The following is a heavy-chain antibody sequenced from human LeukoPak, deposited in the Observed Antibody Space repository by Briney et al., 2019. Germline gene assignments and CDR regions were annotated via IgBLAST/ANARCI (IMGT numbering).Heavy chain of an antibody. CDR1: GGSICSYY. D-gene: IGHD4-17*01. CDR2: IYYSGST. V-gene: IGHV4-59*01. J-gene: IGHJ5*02. Sequence: SETLSLTCTVSGGSICSYYWSWIRQPPGKGLEWVGYIYYSGSTNYNPSLKSRVTISVDTSKNQFSLKLSSVTAADTAVYYCARDRTTVTTHWFDPWGQGTLVTVSS. CDR3: ARDRTTVTTHWFDP.